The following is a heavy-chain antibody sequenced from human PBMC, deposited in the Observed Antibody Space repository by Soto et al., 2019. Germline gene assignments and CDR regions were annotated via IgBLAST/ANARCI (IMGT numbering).Heavy chain of an antibody. CDR2: INAGNGNT. J-gene: IGHJ4*02. D-gene: IGHD2-15*01. CDR1: GYTFTSYA. CDR3: ARDAYVVVVAATLYY. Sequence: WASVKVSCKASGYTFTSYAMHWVRQAPGQRLEWMGWINAGNGNTKYSQKFQGRVTITRDTSASTAYMELSSLRSEDTAVYYCARDAYVVVVAATLYYWGQGTLVTVSS. V-gene: IGHV1-3*01.